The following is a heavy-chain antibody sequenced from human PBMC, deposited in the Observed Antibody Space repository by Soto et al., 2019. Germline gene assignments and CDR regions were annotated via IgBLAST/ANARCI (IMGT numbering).Heavy chain of an antibody. Sequence: GASVKVSCKASGYTFTDYAMHWVRQAPGQRLEWMGWINAGNGNTKYSQNFQGRVTITRDTSASTAYMELSSLRSEDTAVYYCARAVAVPADFDYWGQGTLVTVSS. CDR2: INAGNGNT. D-gene: IGHD6-19*01. CDR1: GYTFTDYA. V-gene: IGHV1-3*01. J-gene: IGHJ4*02. CDR3: ARAVAVPADFDY.